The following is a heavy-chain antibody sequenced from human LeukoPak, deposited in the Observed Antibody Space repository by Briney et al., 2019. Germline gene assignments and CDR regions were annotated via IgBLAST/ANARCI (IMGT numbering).Heavy chain of an antibody. D-gene: IGHD3-10*01. CDR3: ARGAVITMVRGPRGYYYYMDV. CDR1: GGSISSYY. J-gene: IGHJ6*03. CDR2: IYYSGST. Sequence: SETLSLTCTVSGGSISSYYWSWIRQPPGKGLEWIGYIYYSGSTNYNPSLKSRVTISVDTSKNQFSLKLSSVTAADTAVYYCARGAVITMVRGPRGYYYYMDVWGKGTTVTVSS. V-gene: IGHV4-59*01.